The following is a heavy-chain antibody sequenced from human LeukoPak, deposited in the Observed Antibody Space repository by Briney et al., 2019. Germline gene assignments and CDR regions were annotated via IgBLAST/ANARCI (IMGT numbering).Heavy chain of an antibody. D-gene: IGHD1-26*01. V-gene: IGHV4-59*01. CDR3: ARGLLVGNTGYYFDY. J-gene: IGHJ4*02. CDR2: IYYGGST. CDR1: GGSISGYY. Sequence: SETLSLTCTVPGGSISGYYWTWIRQPTEKGLEWIGYIYYGGSTNYHPSLKSRVTLSVDTSKKQFSLKLSSVTAADTAVYYCARGLLVGNTGYYFDYWGQGTLVTVSS.